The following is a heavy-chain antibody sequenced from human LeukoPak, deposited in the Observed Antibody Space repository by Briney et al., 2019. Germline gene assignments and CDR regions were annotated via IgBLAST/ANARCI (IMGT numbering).Heavy chain of an antibody. CDR2: INNDGSFT. V-gene: IGHV3-74*01. J-gene: IGHJ4*02. CDR1: GFTFSSYE. Sequence: GGSLRLSCAASGFTFSSYEMNWVRQAPGKGLVWVSRINNDGSFTTYADSVKGRFTISRDNAKNTLYLQMNSLRAEDTAVYYRTREILAAGKTLTYWGQGNLITVSS. D-gene: IGHD6-13*01. CDR3: TREILAAGKTLTY.